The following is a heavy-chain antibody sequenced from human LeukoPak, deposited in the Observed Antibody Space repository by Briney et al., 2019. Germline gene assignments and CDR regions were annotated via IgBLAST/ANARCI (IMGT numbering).Heavy chain of an antibody. J-gene: IGHJ4*02. CDR2: ISGSGGST. V-gene: IGHV3-23*01. CDR1: GFTVSSNY. CDR3: AKDQNYYDSSGYPPLFDY. D-gene: IGHD3-22*01. Sequence: GGSLRLSCAASGFTVSSNYMSWVRQAPGKGLEWVSAISGSGGSTYYADSVKGRFTISRDNSKNTLYLQMNSLRAEDTAVCYCAKDQNYYDSSGYPPLFDYWGQGTLVTVSS.